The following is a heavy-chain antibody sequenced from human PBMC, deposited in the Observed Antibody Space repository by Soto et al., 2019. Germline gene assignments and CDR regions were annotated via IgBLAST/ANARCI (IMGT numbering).Heavy chain of an antibody. CDR2: IWYDGSNK. CDR3: ARERVDETGVVRAKYYGMDV. Sequence: QVQLVESGGGVVQPGRSLRLSCAASGFTFSSYGMHWVRQAPGKGLEWVAVIWYDGSNKYYADSVKGRFTISRDNSKNTLYLQMNSLRAEDTAVYYCARERVDETGVVRAKYYGMDVW. J-gene: IGHJ6*01. CDR1: GFTFSSYG. V-gene: IGHV3-33*01. D-gene: IGHD3-3*01.